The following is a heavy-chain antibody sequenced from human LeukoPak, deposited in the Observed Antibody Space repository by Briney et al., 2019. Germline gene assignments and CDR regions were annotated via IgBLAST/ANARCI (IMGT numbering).Heavy chain of an antibody. J-gene: IGHJ4*02. V-gene: IGHV2-70*11. D-gene: IGHD1-26*01. CDR1: GFSLRTSGMC. CDR2: IDWDDDK. Sequence: SGPALVKPTQTLTLTCTFSGFSLRTSGMCVNWIRQPPWKALEWLARIDWDDDKYYSTSLKTRLTISKDTTKNQVVLTMTNMDPVDTDTYYCARTAGATTPDYWGRGTLVTVSS. CDR3: ARTAGATTPDY.